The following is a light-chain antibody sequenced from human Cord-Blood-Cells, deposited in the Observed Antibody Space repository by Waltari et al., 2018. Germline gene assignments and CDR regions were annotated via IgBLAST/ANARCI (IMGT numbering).Light chain of an antibody. CDR3: CSYAGSYTLV. Sequence: QSALPQPRSVSGSPGQSVTISCTGTSSDGGGYHYVSWYQQHPGKAPKLMIYDVSKRPSGVPDRFSGSKSGNTASLTISGLQAEDEADYYCCSYAGSYTLVFGGGTKLTVL. V-gene: IGLV2-11*01. CDR2: DVS. CDR1: SSDGGGYHY. J-gene: IGLJ3*02.